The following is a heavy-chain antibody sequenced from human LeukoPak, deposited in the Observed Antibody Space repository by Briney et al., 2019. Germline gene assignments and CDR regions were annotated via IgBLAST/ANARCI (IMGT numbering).Heavy chain of an antibody. V-gene: IGHV4-38-2*02. Sequence: PSETLSLTCKVSGYPIGLGYYWVWIRQAPGRGLQWIGGFHRGRIQYNSALKSRVTISIDSSKNQFSLRMWPVTAADTAFYFCARAPSSYESGNGYPNLGWLDPWGQGAPVTVSS. CDR2: FHRGRI. CDR3: ARAPSSYESGNGYPNLGWLDP. J-gene: IGHJ5*02. D-gene: IGHD5-24*01. CDR1: GYPIGLGYY.